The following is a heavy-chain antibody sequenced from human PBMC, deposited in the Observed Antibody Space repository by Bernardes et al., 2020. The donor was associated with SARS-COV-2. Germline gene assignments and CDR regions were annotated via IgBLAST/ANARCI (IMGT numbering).Heavy chain of an antibody. J-gene: IGHJ4*02. CDR1: GISISSNY. D-gene: IGHD2-15*01. CDR2: IYYSGIT. Sequence: SESLSLTCTVSGISISSNYWTWIRQPPGKGLGYIGYIYYSGITNYNPSLKSRFTMSVDTSKNQLSLTMSSMTAADTAVYYCVRVAREIENWGQGTLVTVSS. CDR3: VRVAREIEN. V-gene: IGHV4-59*01.